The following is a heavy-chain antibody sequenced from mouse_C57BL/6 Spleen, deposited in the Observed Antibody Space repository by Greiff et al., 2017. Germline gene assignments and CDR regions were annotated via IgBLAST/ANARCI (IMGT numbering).Heavy chain of an antibody. D-gene: IGHD1-1*01. V-gene: IGHV1-52*01. J-gene: IGHJ1*03. CDR1: GYTFTSYW. Sequence: QVQLQQPGAELVRPGSSVKLSCKASGYTFTSYWMHWVKQRPIQGLEWIGNIDPSDSETHYNQKFKDKATLTVDKSSSTAYMQLSSLTSEDSAVYYCARPGSSYDLYFDVWGTGTTVTVSS. CDR2: IDPSDSET. CDR3: ARPGSSYDLYFDV.